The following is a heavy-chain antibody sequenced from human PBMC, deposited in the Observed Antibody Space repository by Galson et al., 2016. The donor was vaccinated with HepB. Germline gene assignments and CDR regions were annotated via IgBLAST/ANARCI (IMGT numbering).Heavy chain of an antibody. D-gene: IGHD3-10*01. CDR1: GYTLTDYY. J-gene: IGHJ6*02. Sequence: SVKVSCKASGYTLTDYYIHWVRQAPGQGLEWMGWINPNSGGTNYAQKFQGRVTMTRDTSISTAYMALSGLKSDDTAVYYCARVFTMVRGVTNTFYYYGMDVWGQGTTVTVSS. CDR3: ARVFTMVRGVTNTFYYYGMDV. CDR2: INPNSGGT. V-gene: IGHV1-2*02.